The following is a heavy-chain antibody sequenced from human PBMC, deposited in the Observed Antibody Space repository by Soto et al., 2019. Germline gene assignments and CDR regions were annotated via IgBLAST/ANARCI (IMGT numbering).Heavy chain of an antibody. V-gene: IGHV4-31*03. CDR1: GDSISSGDFY. CDR2: IFYSGNT. Sequence: PSETLSLTCTVSGDSISSGDFYWSWIRQHPGKGLEWIGYIFYSGNTYYNPSLKSRVTISVDTSKNHFSLKLNSMTDADTAVYYCARVGISSSDAFDIWGKGTMVTVSS. CDR3: ARVGISSSDAFDI. D-gene: IGHD6-6*01. J-gene: IGHJ3*02.